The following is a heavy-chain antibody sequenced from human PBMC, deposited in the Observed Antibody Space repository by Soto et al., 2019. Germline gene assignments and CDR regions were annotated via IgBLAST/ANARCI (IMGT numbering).Heavy chain of an antibody. D-gene: IGHD2-2*01. CDR2: INHSGST. CDR3: ARGPNVVVPADTRGWFDP. J-gene: IGHJ5*02. Sequence: LSETLSLTCAVYGGSFSGYYWSWIRQPPGKGLEWIGEINHSGSTNYNPSLKSRVTISVDTSKNQFSLKLSSVTAADTAVYYCARGPNVVVPADTRGWFDPWGQGTLVTVSS. V-gene: IGHV4-34*01. CDR1: GGSFSGYY.